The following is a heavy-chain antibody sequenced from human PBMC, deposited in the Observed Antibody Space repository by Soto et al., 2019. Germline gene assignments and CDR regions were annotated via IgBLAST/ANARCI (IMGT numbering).Heavy chain of an antibody. CDR1: GFTFSSYA. Sequence: GGSLRLSCAASGFTFSSYAMNWIRQAPGKGLEWVSYISSSGSTIYYADSVKGRSTISRDNAKNSLYLQMNSLRAEDTAVYYCARDHDDILTGLGFDSWGQGTLVTVSS. CDR3: ARDHDDILTGLGFDS. V-gene: IGHV3-48*04. J-gene: IGHJ5*01. CDR2: ISSSGSTI. D-gene: IGHD3-9*01.